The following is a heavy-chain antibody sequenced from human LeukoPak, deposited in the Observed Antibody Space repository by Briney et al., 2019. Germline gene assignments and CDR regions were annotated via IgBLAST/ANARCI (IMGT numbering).Heavy chain of an antibody. D-gene: IGHD1-26*01. V-gene: IGHV6-1*01. CDR2: TYSRSKWFN. Sequence: SQTLSLTCAISGDSVSSKSASWNWVRQFPSRGLEWLGRTYSRSKWFNDYAVSVKSRITINPDTSKNQFSLHLRFVTPDDTAVYYCARGTGSLDYWGQGTLVTVSS. J-gene: IGHJ4*02. CDR3: ARGTGSLDY. CDR1: GDSVSSKSAS.